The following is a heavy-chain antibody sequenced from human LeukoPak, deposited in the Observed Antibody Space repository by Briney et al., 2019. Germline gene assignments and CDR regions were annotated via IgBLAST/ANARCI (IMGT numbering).Heavy chain of an antibody. CDR3: ATPKQEGKGRWYHDL. CDR1: GFSFSKYW. CDR2: IGQDGSEQ. J-gene: IGHJ2*01. Sequence: GGSLRLSCLASGFSFSKYWMAWARQSPGKGLEWLANIGQDGSEQKYVASVKGRFTISRDNAKNSLYLQMNRLRVEDTAVYYCATPKQEGKGRWYHDLWGRGTMVTVSP. V-gene: IGHV3-7*01. D-gene: IGHD1-26*01.